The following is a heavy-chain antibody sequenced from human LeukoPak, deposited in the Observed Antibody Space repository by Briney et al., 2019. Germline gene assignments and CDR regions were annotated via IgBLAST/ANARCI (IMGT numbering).Heavy chain of an antibody. V-gene: IGHV1-18*01. CDR1: GGTFSSYA. D-gene: IGHD3-16*02. CDR2: ISAYNGNT. CDR3: ARDMYVWGSYRYTARFDY. J-gene: IGHJ4*02. Sequence: VASVKVSCKASGGTFSSYAISWVRQAPGQGLEWMGWISAYNGNTNYAQKLQGRVTMTTDTSTSTAYMELRSLRSDDTAVYYCARDMYVWGSYRYTARFDYWGQGTLVTVSS.